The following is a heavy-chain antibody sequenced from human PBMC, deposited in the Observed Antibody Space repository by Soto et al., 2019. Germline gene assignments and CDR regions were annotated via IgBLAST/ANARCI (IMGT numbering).Heavy chain of an antibody. D-gene: IGHD3-10*01. Sequence: SETISFACPVAGASSTSYYSNWFRQHPGKGLEWIGYIYYSGSTNYNPSLMSRVTISVDTSKNQFSLKLSSVTAADTAVYYCARGGSGSFGNYYYYMDVWGKGTTVTVSS. CDR3: ARGGSGSFGNYYYYMDV. J-gene: IGHJ6*03. CDR1: GASSTSYY. CDR2: IYYSGST. V-gene: IGHV4-59*01.